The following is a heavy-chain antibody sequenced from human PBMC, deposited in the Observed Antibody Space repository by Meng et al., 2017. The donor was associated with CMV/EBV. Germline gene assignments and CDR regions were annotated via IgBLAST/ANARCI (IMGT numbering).Heavy chain of an antibody. CDR1: GYSFTSYW. CDR2: IYPGDSDT. J-gene: IGHJ5*02. Sequence: KVSCKGSGYSFTSYWIGWVRQMPGKGLEWMGIIYPGDSDTRYSPSFQGQVTISADKSTSTAYLQWSSLKASDTAMYYCARFLGVVVPAAMRLGAVNWLDPWGQGTLVTVSS. CDR3: ARFLGVVVPAAMRLGAVNWLDP. D-gene: IGHD2-2*01. V-gene: IGHV5-51*01.